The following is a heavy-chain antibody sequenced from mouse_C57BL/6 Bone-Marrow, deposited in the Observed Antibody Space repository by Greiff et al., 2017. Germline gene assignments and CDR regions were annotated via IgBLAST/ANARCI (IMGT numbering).Heavy chain of an antibody. D-gene: IGHD2-2*01. J-gene: IGHJ1*03. V-gene: IGHV1-81*01. CDR1: GYTFTSYG. Sequence: VMLVESGAELARPGASVKLSCKASGYTFTSYGISWVKQRTGQGLEWIGEIYPRSGNTYYNEKFKGKGTLTADKSSSTAYMELRSLTAEDSAVYCCARRGYGYAQGYFAVWGTGTTVTVSS. CDR3: ARRGYGYAQGYFAV. CDR2: IYPRSGNT.